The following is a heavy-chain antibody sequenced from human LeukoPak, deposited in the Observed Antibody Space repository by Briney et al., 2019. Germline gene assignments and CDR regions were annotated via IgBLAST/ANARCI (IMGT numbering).Heavy chain of an antibody. D-gene: IGHD3-22*01. Sequence: PSQTLSLTCTVSGGSISSGDYYWSWVRQPPGKGLEWIGYIYYSGSTYYNPSLKSRVTISVDTSKNQFSLKLSSVTAADTAVYYCARAPHYYDSSGYSDYWGQGTLVTVSS. J-gene: IGHJ4*02. V-gene: IGHV4-30-4*08. CDR2: IYYSGST. CDR1: GGSISSGDYY. CDR3: ARAPHYYDSSGYSDY.